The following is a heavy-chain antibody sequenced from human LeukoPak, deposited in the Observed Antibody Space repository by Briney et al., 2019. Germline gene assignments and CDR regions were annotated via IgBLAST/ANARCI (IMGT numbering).Heavy chain of an antibody. Sequence: GASVKVSCKTSGYTFITYGINWVRQAPGQGLEWMGWISTYNGETNYAQKLQGRVTMTTDTSTSTAYMELRSLRSDDTAVYYCARVKGTFPLPSEIVGATRAWFDPWGQGTLVTVSS. CDR3: ARVKGTFPLPSEIVGATRAWFDP. CDR2: ISTYNGET. V-gene: IGHV1-18*01. D-gene: IGHD1-26*01. J-gene: IGHJ5*02. CDR1: GYTFITYG.